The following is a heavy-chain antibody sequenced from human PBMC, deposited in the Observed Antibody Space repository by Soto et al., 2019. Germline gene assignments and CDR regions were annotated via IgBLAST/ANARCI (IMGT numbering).Heavy chain of an antibody. CDR3: ARKDKSGYFNWFDP. V-gene: IGHV5-51*01. CDR1: GDRFGGFW. CDR2: IFPSDSDT. Sequence: GESLKISCQVSGDRFGGFWIAWVRQMPGKGLEWMGIIFPSDSDTRYSPSFQGQVTISADRSTSTVFLQWASLKASDTAVYFCARKDKSGYFNWFDPWGQGTLVTVSS. J-gene: IGHJ5*02. D-gene: IGHD3-22*01.